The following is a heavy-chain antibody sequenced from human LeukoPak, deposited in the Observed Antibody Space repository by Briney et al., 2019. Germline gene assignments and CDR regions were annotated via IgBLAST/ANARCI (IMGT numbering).Heavy chain of an antibody. J-gene: IGHJ5*02. Sequence: GESLRISCKASGYSFTSYWISWVRQMPGEGLEWMGRIDPSDSDTNYSPSFQGHVTMSADKSISTAYLQWSSPKASDTAMYFCARHVNWRSGQSWFDPWGQGTLVTVSS. V-gene: IGHV5-10-1*01. CDR2: IDPSDSDT. D-gene: IGHD3-10*01. CDR1: GYSFTSYW. CDR3: ARHVNWRSGQSWFDP.